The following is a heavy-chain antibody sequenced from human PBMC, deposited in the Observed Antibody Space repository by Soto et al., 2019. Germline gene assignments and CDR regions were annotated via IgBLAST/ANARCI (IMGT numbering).Heavy chain of an antibody. CDR3: ARSGGWSRSTYYFDY. Sequence: QVQLVQSGAEVKKPGSSVKVSCKASGGTFSSYTISWVRQAPGQGREWMGRIIPILGIANYAQKFQGRVTITADKSTSTAYMELSSLRSEDTAVYYCARSGGWSRSTYYFDYWGQGTMVNVSS. CDR1: GGTFSSYT. CDR2: IIPILGIA. V-gene: IGHV1-69*02. J-gene: IGHJ4*02. D-gene: IGHD6-19*01.